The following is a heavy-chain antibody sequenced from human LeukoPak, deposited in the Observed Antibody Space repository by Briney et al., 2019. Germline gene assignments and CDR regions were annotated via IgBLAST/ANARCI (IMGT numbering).Heavy chain of an antibody. CDR2: ISNDGSNN. CDR1: RFTFSNYA. D-gene: IGHD5-18*01. CDR3: ARIRRGYSYGYLNWFDP. Sequence: GGSLRLSCAASRFTFSNYAMHWDRQAPGKGLEWVAVISNDGSNNYYADSAKGRFTISRDNSKSTLYLQMNSLRAEDTAVYYCARIRRGYSYGYLNWFDPWGQGTLVTVSS. V-gene: IGHV3-30-3*01. J-gene: IGHJ5*02.